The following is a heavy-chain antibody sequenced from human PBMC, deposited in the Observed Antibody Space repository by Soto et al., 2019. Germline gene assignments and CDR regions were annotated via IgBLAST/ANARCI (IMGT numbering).Heavy chain of an antibody. D-gene: IGHD3-10*01. CDR2: INHSGST. CDR3: AGMVRGVIVYYYGMDV. CDR1: GGSFSGYY. Sequence: SETLSLTCAVYGGSFSGYYWSWIRQPPGKGLEWIGEINHSGSTNYNPSLKSRVTISVDTSKNQFSLKLSSVTAADTAVYYCAGMVRGVIVYYYGMDVWGQGTTVTVSS. V-gene: IGHV4-34*01. J-gene: IGHJ6*02.